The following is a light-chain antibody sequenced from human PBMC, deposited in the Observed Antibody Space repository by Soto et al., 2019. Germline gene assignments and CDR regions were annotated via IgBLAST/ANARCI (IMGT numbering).Light chain of an antibody. V-gene: IGKV1-13*02. CDR2: DAS. CDR1: QGMSSA. Sequence: AIQLTQSPSSLSASVGDRVTITCRASQGMSSAFAWYQQKPGKAPKLLIYDASSLEIGVPSRFSGSGSGTDFNLPIISLQHEDVATDYCHKFKSDTLQFCGGTQVEIK. CDR3: HKFKSDTLQ. J-gene: IGKJ4*02.